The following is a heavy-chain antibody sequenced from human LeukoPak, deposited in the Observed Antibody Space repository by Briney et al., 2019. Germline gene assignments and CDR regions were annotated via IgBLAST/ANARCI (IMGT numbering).Heavy chain of an antibody. CDR3: ARLGYCSSTSCRQAFDI. CDR2: TRNKPNSYTT. D-gene: IGHD2-2*01. Sequence: PGGSLRLSXAASGFTFSDHYMDWVRQAPGKGLEWVGRTRNKPNSYTTEYAASVKGRFTISRDDSKNSLYLQMNSLKTEDTAVYYCARLGYCSSTSCRQAFDIWGQGTMVTVSS. V-gene: IGHV3-72*01. J-gene: IGHJ3*02. CDR1: GFTFSDHY.